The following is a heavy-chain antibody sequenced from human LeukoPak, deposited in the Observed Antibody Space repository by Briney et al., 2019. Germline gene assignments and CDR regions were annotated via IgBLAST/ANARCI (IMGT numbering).Heavy chain of an antibody. J-gene: IGHJ4*02. V-gene: IGHV4-61*05. CDR3: ARASGSYYHFDY. D-gene: IGHD3-10*01. CDR1: GGSISSSTYF. CDR2: INYSGST. Sequence: PSETLSLTCSVSGGSISSSTYFWGWIRQPPGMGLEWIGYINYSGSTNYNPSLKCRVTISADTSKNQFSLRLTSVTAADTAVYYCARASGSYYHFDYWGQGTLVTVSS.